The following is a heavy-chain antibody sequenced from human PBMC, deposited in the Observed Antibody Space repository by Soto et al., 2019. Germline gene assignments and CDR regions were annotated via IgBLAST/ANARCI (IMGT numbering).Heavy chain of an antibody. D-gene: IGHD1-26*01. CDR3: AKVDPIVGATLVIQAFDI. J-gene: IGHJ3*02. CDR1: GFTFSSYA. Sequence: GGSLRLSCAASGFTFSSYAMSWVRQAPGKGLEWVSAISGSGGSTYYADSVKGRFTISRDNSKNTLYLQMNSLRAEDTAVYYCAKVDPIVGATLVIQAFDIWGQGTMVTVSS. V-gene: IGHV3-23*01. CDR2: ISGSGGST.